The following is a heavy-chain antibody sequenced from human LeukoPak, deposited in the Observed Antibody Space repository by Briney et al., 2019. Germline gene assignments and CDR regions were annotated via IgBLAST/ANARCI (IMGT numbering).Heavy chain of an antibody. V-gene: IGHV1-69*05. CDR2: VIPIFGTA. CDR3: ARGLTSAFFDP. CDR1: GGTFSSYA. J-gene: IGHJ5*02. Sequence: SVKVSCKASGGTFSSYAISWVRQAPGQGLEWMGRVIPIFGTANYAQKFQGRVTITTDESTSTAYMELSSLRSEDTAVYYCARGLTSAFFDPWGQGTLVTVSS. D-gene: IGHD4-17*01.